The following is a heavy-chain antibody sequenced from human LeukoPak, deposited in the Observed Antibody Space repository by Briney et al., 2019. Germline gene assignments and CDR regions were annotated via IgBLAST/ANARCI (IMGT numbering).Heavy chain of an antibody. CDR1: GYTFTGYY. Sequence: ASVKVSCKASGYTFTGYYMHWVRQAPGQGLEWMGWINPNSGGTNYAQKFQGRVTMTRDTSISTAYMELSRLRSDDTAVYYCARDLEGLEWELPFDYWGQGTLVTVSS. CDR3: ARDLEGLEWELPFDY. J-gene: IGHJ4*02. D-gene: IGHD1-26*01. CDR2: INPNSGGT. V-gene: IGHV1-2*02.